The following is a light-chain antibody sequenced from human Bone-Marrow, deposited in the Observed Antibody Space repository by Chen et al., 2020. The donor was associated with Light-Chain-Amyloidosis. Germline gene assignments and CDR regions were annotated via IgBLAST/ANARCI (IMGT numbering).Light chain of an antibody. CDR1: QSINSW. CDR3: QQYYSYPYS. J-gene: IGKJ2*03. V-gene: IGKV1-5*03. CDR2: KAS. Sequence: DIQMTQSPSTLSASVGDRVTITCRASQSINSWLAWYQQKPGKAPKLLMYKASTLESGVPSSFSGSGSWTEFTLTISSLQADDLATYYCQQYYSYPYSFGQGTKLEIK.